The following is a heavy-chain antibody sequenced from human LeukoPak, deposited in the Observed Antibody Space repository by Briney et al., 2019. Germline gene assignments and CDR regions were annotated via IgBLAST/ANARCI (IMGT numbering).Heavy chain of an antibody. V-gene: IGHV4-39*07. CDR2: IYYSGST. CDR3: ARVGASGSSSWYFDL. D-gene: IGHD6-13*01. J-gene: IGHJ2*01. Sequence: SETLSLTCTVSGGSISSSSYYWGWIRQPPGKGLEWIGSIYYSGSTYYNPSLKSRVTISVDTSKNQFSLKLSSVTAADTAVYYCARVGASGSSSWYFDLWGRGTLVTVSS. CDR1: GGSISSSSYY.